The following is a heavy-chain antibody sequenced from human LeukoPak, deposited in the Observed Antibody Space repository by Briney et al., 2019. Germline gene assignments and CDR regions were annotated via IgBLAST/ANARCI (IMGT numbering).Heavy chain of an antibody. CDR3: ARDPTDRGRFDY. CDR1: GGTFSSYA. Sequence: ASVKVSCKASGGTFSSYAISWVRQAPGQGLEWMGGIIPIFGTANYAQKFQGRVTMTRDTSTSTVYMELSSLRSEDTAVYYCARDPTDRGRFDYWGQGTLVTVSS. J-gene: IGHJ4*02. CDR2: IIPIFGTA. D-gene: IGHD3-10*01. V-gene: IGHV1-69*05.